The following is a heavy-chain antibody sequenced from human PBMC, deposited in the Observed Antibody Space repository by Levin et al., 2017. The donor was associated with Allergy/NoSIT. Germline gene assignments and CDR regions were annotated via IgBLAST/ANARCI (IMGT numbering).Heavy chain of an antibody. V-gene: IGHV3-23*02. J-gene: IGHJ3*01. D-gene: IGHD1-1*01. Sequence: GASVKVSCAASGFSFSDYAMTWVRQAPGKGLEWVSVITGGGSNTYYGDSAKGRFTVSRDNSKNTLYLELNSLRAEDTATYYCAKKQGGTSGFSFDVWGQGTMVTVSS. CDR3: AKKQGGTSGFSFDV. CDR1: GFSFSDYA. CDR2: ITGGGSNT.